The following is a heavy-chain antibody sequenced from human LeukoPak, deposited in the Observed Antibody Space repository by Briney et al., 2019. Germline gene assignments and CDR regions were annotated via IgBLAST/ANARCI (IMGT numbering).Heavy chain of an antibody. CDR3: ARGESNYGYYYFDY. V-gene: IGHV3-21*01. D-gene: IGHD5-24*01. CDR2: ISSSSSYI. CDR1: EFTFSTYS. Sequence: PGGSLRLSCAASEFTFSTYSMNWVRQAPGKGLEWVSSISSSSSYIYYADSVKGRFTISRDNAKNSLYLQMNSLRAEDTAVYYCARGESNYGYYYFDYWGQGTLVTVSS. J-gene: IGHJ4*02.